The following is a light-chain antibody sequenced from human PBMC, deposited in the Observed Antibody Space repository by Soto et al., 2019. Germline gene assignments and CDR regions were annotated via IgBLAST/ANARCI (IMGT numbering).Light chain of an antibody. CDR3: QQYGTSPRT. V-gene: IGKV3-20*01. J-gene: IGKJ3*01. CDR1: QSVAGNS. CDR2: GAS. Sequence: EIVLTQSPGTLSLSPGERATLSCRASQSVAGNSLAWYQHKPGQAPRLLIYGASTRATGIPHRFSGSGSGTDFTLNISRLEPEDSAVFYCQQYGTSPRTFGPGTKVEIK.